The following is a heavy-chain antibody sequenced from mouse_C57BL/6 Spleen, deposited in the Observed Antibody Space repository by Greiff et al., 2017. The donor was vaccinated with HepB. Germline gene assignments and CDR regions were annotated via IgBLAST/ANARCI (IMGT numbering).Heavy chain of an antibody. CDR3: TSVGAVVVDY. V-gene: IGHV1-15*01. CDR1: GYTFTDYE. CDR2: IDPETGGT. J-gene: IGHJ2*01. D-gene: IGHD1-1*01. Sequence: VKLVESGAELVRPGASVTLSCKASGYTFTDYEMHWVKQTPVHGLEWIGAIDPETGGTAYNQKFKGKAILTADKSSSTAYMELRSLTSEDSSVYYCTSVGAVVVDYWGQGTTLTVSS.